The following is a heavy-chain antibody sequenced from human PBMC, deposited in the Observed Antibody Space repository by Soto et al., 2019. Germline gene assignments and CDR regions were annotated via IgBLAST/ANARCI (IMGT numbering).Heavy chain of an antibody. Sequence: QSGGSLRLSCAASGFTFSSYAMHWVRQAPGKGLEWVAVISYDGSNKYYVDSVKGRFTISRDNSKNTLYLQMNSLRAEDTAVYYCARGSSTYYDILTGYYPNDYWGQGTLVTVSS. CDR2: ISYDGSNK. CDR3: ARGSSTYYDILTGYYPNDY. CDR1: GFTFSSYA. J-gene: IGHJ4*02. V-gene: IGHV3-30-3*01. D-gene: IGHD3-9*01.